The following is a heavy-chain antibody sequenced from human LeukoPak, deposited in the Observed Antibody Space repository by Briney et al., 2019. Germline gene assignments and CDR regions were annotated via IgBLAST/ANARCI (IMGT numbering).Heavy chain of an antibody. CDR3: ARGLNSLDY. V-gene: IGHV3-48*03. Sequence: QPGGSLRLSCAASGFTFRSYEMNWVRQAPGKGLEWVSYISSSGSTIYYADSVKSRFTISRDNAKNSLYLQMNSLRAEDTAVYYCARGLNSLDYWGQGTLVTVSS. J-gene: IGHJ4*02. CDR2: ISSSGSTI. CDR1: GFTFRSYE. D-gene: IGHD5-24*01.